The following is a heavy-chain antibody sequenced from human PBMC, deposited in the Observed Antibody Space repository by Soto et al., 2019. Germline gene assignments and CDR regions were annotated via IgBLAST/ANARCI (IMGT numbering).Heavy chain of an antibody. CDR1: GFTFSSYS. Sequence: EVQLVESGGGMVKPGGSLRLSCAASGFTFSSYSMNWVRQAPGKGLEWVSSISSSSSYIYYADSVKGRFTISRDNAKNPLYLQMNSLRAGDTAVYYCARDRTATTYYYGMDVWGQGTTVTVSS. V-gene: IGHV3-21*01. CDR2: ISSSSSYI. CDR3: ARDRTATTYYYGMDV. J-gene: IGHJ6*02. D-gene: IGHD2-21*02.